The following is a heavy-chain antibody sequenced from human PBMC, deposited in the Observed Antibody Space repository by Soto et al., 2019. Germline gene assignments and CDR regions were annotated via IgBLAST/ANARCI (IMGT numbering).Heavy chain of an antibody. CDR2: VLPITGST. CDR1: GGLFSVFS. J-gene: IGHJ4*01. V-gene: IGHV1-69*06. CDR3: ATIRVRGGPLRFED. D-gene: IGHD5-12*01. Sequence: QVQLVQSGAEVKKPGSSVKVSCKTSGGLFSVFSFNWVRQAPGQGLEWMGGVLPITGSTDYAQKFQGRLTITADSSTSTIYMELSMLTSDDTANYYCATIRVRGGPLRFEDGGQGTLISVSS.